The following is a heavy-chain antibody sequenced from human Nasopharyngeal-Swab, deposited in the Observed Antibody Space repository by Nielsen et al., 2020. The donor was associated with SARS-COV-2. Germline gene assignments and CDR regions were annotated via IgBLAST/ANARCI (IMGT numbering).Heavy chain of an antibody. J-gene: IGHJ6*02. D-gene: IGHD3-3*01. V-gene: IGHV3-21*01. CDR2: ISSSSSYI. Sequence: WSGQRPGKGLEWVSSISSSSSYIYYADSVKGRFTISRDNAKNSLYLQMNSLRAEDTAVYYCARDGLDYDFWSASFMDVWGQGTTVTVSS. CDR3: ARDGLDYDFWSASFMDV.